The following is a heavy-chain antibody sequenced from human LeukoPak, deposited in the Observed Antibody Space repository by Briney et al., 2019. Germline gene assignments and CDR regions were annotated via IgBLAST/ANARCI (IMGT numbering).Heavy chain of an antibody. CDR3: ARVMEYYYYYMDV. CDR2: ISSGSTYI. D-gene: IGHD3-10*01. V-gene: IGHV3-21*01. J-gene: IGHJ6*03. Sequence: PGGSLRLSCAASGFTLSRYSMNWVRQAPGKGLEWVSSISSGSTYIYYAGSVKGRFTISRDNAKNSLYLQVNSLRAEDTAVYYCARVMEYYYYYMDVWGKGTTVTISS. CDR1: GFTLSRYS.